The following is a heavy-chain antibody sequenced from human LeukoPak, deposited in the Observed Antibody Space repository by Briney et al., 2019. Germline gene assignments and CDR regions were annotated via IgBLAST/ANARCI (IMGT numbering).Heavy chain of an antibody. J-gene: IGHJ5*02. CDR3: ARQGKEDSSGFYWFDP. Sequence: SETLSLTCTVSGGSISDYYWSWIRQPPGKGLEWIGYILYSGHTNYNSSLQNRLTISVDTSKNQFSLKLSSVTAADTAVYYCARQGKEDSSGFYWFDPWGQGTLVTVSS. V-gene: IGHV4-59*08. D-gene: IGHD6-19*01. CDR1: GGSISDYY. CDR2: ILYSGHT.